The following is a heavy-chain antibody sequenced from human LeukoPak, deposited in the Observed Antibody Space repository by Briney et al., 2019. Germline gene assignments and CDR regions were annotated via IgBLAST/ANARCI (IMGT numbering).Heavy chain of an antibody. CDR2: IYTSGRT. J-gene: IGHJ4*02. Sequence: KPSETLSLTCTVSGASISSYYWSCIPQPAREGVEWSGRIYTSGRTNYNPSLNSRITMSIDTSKNQFSLKLSSVTAAAAAVYYCARYSSGWSIDNGQFDQWGQGTLVTVSS. V-gene: IGHV4-4*07. D-gene: IGHD6-19*01. CDR1: GASISSYY. CDR3: ARYSSGWSIDNGQFDQ.